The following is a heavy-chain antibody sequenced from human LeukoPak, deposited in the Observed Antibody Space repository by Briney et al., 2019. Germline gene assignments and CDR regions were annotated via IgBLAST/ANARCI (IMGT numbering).Heavy chain of an antibody. Sequence: SETLSLTCTVSGGSISSYYWRWIRQPPGQGLEWIGYIYYSGSTSYNPSLKSRVTISVDNSKNQFSLKLSSVTAADTAVNYCAGESGNFRLFDYWGQGTLVTVSS. CDR1: GGSISSYY. CDR2: IYYSGST. D-gene: IGHD4-23*01. V-gene: IGHV4-59*01. CDR3: AGESGNFRLFDY. J-gene: IGHJ4*02.